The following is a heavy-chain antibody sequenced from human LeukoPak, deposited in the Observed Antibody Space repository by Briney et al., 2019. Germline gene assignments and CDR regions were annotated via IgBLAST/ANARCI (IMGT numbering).Heavy chain of an antibody. Sequence: GGSLRLSCAASGITFSSYAMSWVRQAPGKGLEWVSGISGSGDNTYYADSVEGRFTISRDNSKNTLYVQVNSLGTEDTAAYYCAKGSYYDSSGSFYFDYWGQGTLVTVSS. J-gene: IGHJ4*02. CDR1: GITFSSYA. V-gene: IGHV3-23*01. CDR2: ISGSGDNT. D-gene: IGHD3-22*01. CDR3: AKGSYYDSSGSFYFDY.